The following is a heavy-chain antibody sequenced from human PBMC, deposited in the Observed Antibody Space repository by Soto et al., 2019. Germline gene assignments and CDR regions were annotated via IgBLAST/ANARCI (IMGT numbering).Heavy chain of an antibody. CDR3: AKGPFLEWLLYVQH. CDR2: ISYDGSNK. J-gene: IGHJ1*01. D-gene: IGHD3-3*01. Sequence: GESLKISCAASGFTFSSYGMHWVRQAPGKGLEWVAVISYDGSNKYYADSVKGRFTISRDNSKNTLYLQMNSLRAEDTAVYYCAKGPFLEWLLYVQHWGQGTLVTVSS. CDR1: GFTFSSYG. V-gene: IGHV3-30*18.